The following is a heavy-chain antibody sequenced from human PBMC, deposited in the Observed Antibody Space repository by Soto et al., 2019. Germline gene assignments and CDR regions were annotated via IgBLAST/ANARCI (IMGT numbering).Heavy chain of an antibody. J-gene: IGHJ2*01. D-gene: IGHD3-22*01. V-gene: IGHV3-23*01. CDR3: AKDPDYYDSSGYYLDWYFDL. CDR2: ISGSGGST. Sequence: EVQLLESGGGLVQPGGSLRLSCADSGFTFSSYAMSWVRQAPGKGLEWVSAISGSGGSTYYADSVKGRFTISRDNSKNTLYLQMNSLRAEDTAVYYCAKDPDYYDSSGYYLDWYFDLWGRGTLVTVSS. CDR1: GFTFSSYA.